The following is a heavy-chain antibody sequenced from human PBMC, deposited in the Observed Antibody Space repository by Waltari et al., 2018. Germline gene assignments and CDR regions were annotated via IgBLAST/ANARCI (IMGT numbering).Heavy chain of an antibody. CDR1: GYSFTSYW. CDR3: ARISIAAAGTPRGMDV. D-gene: IGHD6-13*01. Sequence: EVQLVQSGAEVKKPGESLKISCKGSGYSFTSYWIGWVRQMPGKGLEWMGIIYPGDSETRYSPSFQGKVTISADKSISTAYLQWSSLKASDTAMYYCARISIAAAGTPRGMDVWGQGTTVIVSS. V-gene: IGHV5-51*03. CDR2: IYPGDSET. J-gene: IGHJ6*02.